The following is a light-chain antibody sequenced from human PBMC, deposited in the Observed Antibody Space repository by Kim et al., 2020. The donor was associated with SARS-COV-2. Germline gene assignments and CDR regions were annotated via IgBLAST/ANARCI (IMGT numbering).Light chain of an antibody. CDR1: SSNIGSNT. CDR3: AAWDDSLSGPV. Sequence: QSVLTQPPSASGTPGQRVTISCSGSSSNIGSNTVDWYQQLPGRAPKLLIYTNNQRPSEVPDRFSGSKSGTSASLAIGGIQSDDEADYYCAAWDDSLSGPVFGGGTQLTVL. V-gene: IGLV1-44*01. CDR2: TNN. J-gene: IGLJ3*02.